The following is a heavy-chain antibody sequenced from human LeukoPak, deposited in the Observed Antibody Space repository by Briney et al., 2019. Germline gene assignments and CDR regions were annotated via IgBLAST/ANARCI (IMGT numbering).Heavy chain of an antibody. V-gene: IGHV4-31*03. D-gene: IGHD4-23*01. J-gene: IGHJ3*02. Sequence: SETLSLTCTVSGGSISSGGYYWSWIRQHPGKGLEWIGYIYYSGSTYYNPSLKSRVTISVDTSKNQLSLKLSSVTAADTAVYYCAREQAGYGGNLDAFDIWGQGTMVTVSS. CDR3: AREQAGYGGNLDAFDI. CDR2: IYYSGST. CDR1: GGSISSGGYY.